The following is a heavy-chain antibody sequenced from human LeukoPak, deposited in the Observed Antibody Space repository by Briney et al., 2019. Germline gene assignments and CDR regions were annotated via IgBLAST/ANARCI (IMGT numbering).Heavy chain of an antibody. Sequence: SETLSLTCTVSGGSISSYYWSWTRQPAGKGLEWIGRIYTSGSTNYNPSLKSRVTMSVDTSKNQFSLKLSSVTAADTAVYYCAVLTMVRGVIGAYFDYWGQGTLVTVSS. V-gene: IGHV4-4*07. CDR2: IYTSGST. J-gene: IGHJ4*02. CDR1: GGSISSYY. D-gene: IGHD3-10*01. CDR3: AVLTMVRGVIGAYFDY.